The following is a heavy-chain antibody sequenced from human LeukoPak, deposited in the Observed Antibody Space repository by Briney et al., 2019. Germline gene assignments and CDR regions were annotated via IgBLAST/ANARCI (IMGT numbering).Heavy chain of an antibody. D-gene: IGHD6-13*01. CDR3: ATIAAATADFDY. Sequence: GESLQISCQGSGSTFTSYWIGWVRQLPGKGLEWMGIIYPGDSDTRNSPSFQGQVTISADKSISTAYLQWSSLKASDTAMYYCATIAAATADFDYWGQGTLVTVSS. J-gene: IGHJ4*02. V-gene: IGHV5-51*01. CDR2: IYPGDSDT. CDR1: GSTFTSYW.